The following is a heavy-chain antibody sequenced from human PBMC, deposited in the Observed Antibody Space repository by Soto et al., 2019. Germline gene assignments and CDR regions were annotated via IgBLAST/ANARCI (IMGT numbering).Heavy chain of an antibody. CDR3: ARNDYNGNSVDY. V-gene: IGHV5-51*01. CDR2: IYTGDSDT. Sequence: PAESLKISCTTSGYSFTSHCIGWVRQTPGNGLELMGIIYTGDSDTRYSPSFQGQVTTSADTSINTAYLQWSCLKASDTAIYYCARNDYNGNSVDYWGQGTLVTVSS. J-gene: IGHJ4*02. D-gene: IGHD4-4*01. CDR1: GYSFTSHC.